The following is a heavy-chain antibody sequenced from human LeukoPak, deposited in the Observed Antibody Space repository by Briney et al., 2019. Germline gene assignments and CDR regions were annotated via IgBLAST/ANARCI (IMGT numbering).Heavy chain of an antibody. D-gene: IGHD6-13*01. CDR3: ARRVRYGSSWDFDY. V-gene: IGHV5-10-1*01. J-gene: IGHJ4*02. CDR2: IDPSDSYT. Sequence: GASLKISCKGSGYSFTSYWISWGRQMPGKGLEWMGRIDPSDSYTNYSPSFQGHVTISVDKSVSTAYLQWSSLMASDTAMYYCARRVRYGSSWDFDYWGQGTLVTVSS. CDR1: GYSFTSYW.